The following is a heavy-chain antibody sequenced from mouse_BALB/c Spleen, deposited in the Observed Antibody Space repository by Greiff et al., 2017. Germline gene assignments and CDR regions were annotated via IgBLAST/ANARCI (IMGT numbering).Heavy chain of an antibody. V-gene: IGHV14-3*02. J-gene: IGHJ4*01. CDR1: GFNIKDTY. D-gene: IGHD1-1*01. CDR2: IDPANGNT. Sequence: VQLQQSGAELVKPGASVKLSCTASGFNIKDTYMHWVKQRPEQGLEWIGRIDPANGNTKYDPKFQGKATITADTSSNTAYLQLSSLTSEDTAVYYCARSRSYYGYAMDYWGQGTSVTVSS. CDR3: ARSRSYYGYAMDY.